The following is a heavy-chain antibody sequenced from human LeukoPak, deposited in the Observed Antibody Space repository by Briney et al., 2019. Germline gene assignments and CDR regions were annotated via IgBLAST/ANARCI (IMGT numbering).Heavy chain of an antibody. Sequence: PGGSLRLSCAASGFAFGSYAINWVRQAPGKGLEWVSAISGSGGSTHYADSVKGRFTISRDNSKNTLYLQMNSPRAEDTAVYYCVVRWGLPFDNWGQGTLVTVSS. D-gene: IGHD3-16*01. J-gene: IGHJ4*02. CDR1: GFAFGSYA. CDR2: ISGSGGST. V-gene: IGHV3-23*01. CDR3: VVRWGLPFDN.